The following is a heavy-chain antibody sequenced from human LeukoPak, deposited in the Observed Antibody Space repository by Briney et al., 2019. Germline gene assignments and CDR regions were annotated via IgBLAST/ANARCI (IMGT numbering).Heavy chain of an antibody. V-gene: IGHV3-23*01. CDR3: ARKINAGWRDAFDI. CDR2: ISGSGGST. Sequence: QSGGSLRLSCAASGFTFNNYAMSWVRQAPGKGLEWVSAISGSGGSTYYADSVKGRFTISRDNSKNTLYLQINSLRAEDTAVYYCARKINAGWRDAFDIWGQGTMVTVSS. D-gene: IGHD6-19*01. J-gene: IGHJ3*02. CDR1: GFTFNNYA.